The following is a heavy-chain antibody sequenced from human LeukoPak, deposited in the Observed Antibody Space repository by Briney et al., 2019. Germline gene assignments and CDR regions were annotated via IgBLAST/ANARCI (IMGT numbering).Heavy chain of an antibody. CDR3: ARDRRYCSGGSCYYYYYGMDV. J-gene: IGHJ6*02. CDR1: GFTFSSYA. V-gene: IGHV3-23*01. Sequence: PGGSLRLSCAASGFTFSSYAMSWVRQAPGKGLEWVSAISGSGGSTYYADSVKGRFTISRDNSKNTLYLQMNSLRAEDTAVYYCARDRRYCSGGSCYYYYYGMDVWGQGTTVTVSS. D-gene: IGHD2-15*01. CDR2: ISGSGGST.